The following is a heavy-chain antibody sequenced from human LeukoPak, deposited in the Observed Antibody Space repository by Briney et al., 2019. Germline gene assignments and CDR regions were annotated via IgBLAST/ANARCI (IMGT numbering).Heavy chain of an antibody. J-gene: IGHJ6*02. CDR1: GFTFSAYA. V-gene: IGHV3-23*01. D-gene: IGHD3-10*02. Sequence: GGSLRLSCEAAGFTFSAYAMTWVRQAPGQGLKWVSSIGSDNKPHYSESVKGRFSISRDNSKSMLFLQLNSLRAEATALYYCARDLHYYVAMGVWGQGPTVTVS. CDR2: IGSDNKP. CDR3: ARDLHYYVAMGV.